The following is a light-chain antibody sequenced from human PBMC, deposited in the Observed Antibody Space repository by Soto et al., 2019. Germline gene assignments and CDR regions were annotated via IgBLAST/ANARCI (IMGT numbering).Light chain of an antibody. J-gene: IGKJ4*01. CDR3: QQANSFPLT. CDR1: QGISNW. Sequence: DIQMTQSPSSVSASVGDRVSITCRASQGISNWLAWYQQKPGRATKLLSYTGSSLQSGVPSRFSGTGSGTDFTLTISSLQPEDVATYYCQQANSFPLTFGGGTKVEIK. CDR2: TGS. V-gene: IGKV1-12*01.